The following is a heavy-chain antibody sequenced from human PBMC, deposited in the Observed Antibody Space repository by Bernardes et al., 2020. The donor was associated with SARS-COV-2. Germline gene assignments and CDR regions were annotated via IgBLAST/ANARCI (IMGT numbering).Heavy chain of an antibody. CDR2: INHSGST. Sequence: SETLSLTCAVYGGSFSGYYWSWIRQPPGKGLEWIGEINHSGSTNYNPSLKSRVTISVDTSKNQFSLKLSSVTAADTAVYYCARGATILKYYYYYYGMDVWGQGTTVTVSS. J-gene: IGHJ6*02. CDR1: GGSFSGYY. D-gene: IGHD1-26*01. CDR3: ARGATILKYYYYYYGMDV. V-gene: IGHV4-34*01.